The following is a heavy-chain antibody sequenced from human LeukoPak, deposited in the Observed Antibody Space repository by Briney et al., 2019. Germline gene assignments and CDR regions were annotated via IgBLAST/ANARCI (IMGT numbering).Heavy chain of an antibody. J-gene: IGHJ4*02. CDR3: AKDDETILSTGTDY. CDR1: EFTFSSYW. CDR2: IRSDASNK. Sequence: PGGSLRLSCAASEFTFSSYWMSWVRQAPGKGLEWVGFIRSDASNKYYADSVKGRLTISRDNSNNTLYLQMNSLRVEDTAVYYCAKDDETILSTGTDYWGQGTLVTVSS. V-gene: IGHV3-30*02. D-gene: IGHD3-9*01.